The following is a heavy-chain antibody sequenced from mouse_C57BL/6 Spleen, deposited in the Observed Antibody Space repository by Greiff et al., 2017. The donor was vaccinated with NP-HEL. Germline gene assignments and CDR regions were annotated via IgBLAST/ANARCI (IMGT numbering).Heavy chain of an antibody. CDR3: ARGRWDDY. J-gene: IGHJ2*01. CDR2: IDPSDSYT. Sequence: VKLQQPGAELVRPGTSVKLSCKASGYTFTSYWMHWVKQRPGQGLEWIGVIDPSDSYTNYNQKFKGKATLTVDTSSSTAYMQLSSLTSEDSAVYYCARGRWDDYWGQGTTLTVSS. D-gene: IGHD4-1*01. CDR1: GYTFTSYW. V-gene: IGHV1-59*01.